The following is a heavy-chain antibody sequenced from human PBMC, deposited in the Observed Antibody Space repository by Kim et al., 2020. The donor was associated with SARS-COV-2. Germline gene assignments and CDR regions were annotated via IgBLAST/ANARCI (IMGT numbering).Heavy chain of an antibody. J-gene: IGHJ3*02. D-gene: IGHD3-22*01. CDR2: ISYDGSNK. CDR1: GFTFSSYA. CDR3: ARAWLGFDI. V-gene: IGHV3-30*04. Sequence: GGSLRLSCAASGFTFSSYAMHWVRQAPGKGLEWVAVISYDGSNKYYADSVKGRFTISRDNSKNTLYLQMNSLRAEDTAVYYCARAWLGFDIWGQGTMVTVSS.